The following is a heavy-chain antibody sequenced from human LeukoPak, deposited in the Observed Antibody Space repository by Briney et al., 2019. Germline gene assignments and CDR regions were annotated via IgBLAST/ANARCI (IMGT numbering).Heavy chain of an antibody. CDR3: ARGGGLSGSYYWGIDY. CDR2: IVTAGDT. J-gene: IGHJ4*02. CDR1: GYTFSTYG. V-gene: IGHV3-13*01. Sequence: GGTLRLSCAASGYTFSTYGMSWVRQATGKGLEWVSAIVTAGDTYYSGSVKGRFSISRENAKNSLYLQMNSLRAGDTAVYYCARGGGLSGSYYWGIDYWGQGTLVTVSS. D-gene: IGHD1-26*01.